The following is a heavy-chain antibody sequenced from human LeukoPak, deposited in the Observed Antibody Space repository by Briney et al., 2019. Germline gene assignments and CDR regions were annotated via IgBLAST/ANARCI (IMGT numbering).Heavy chain of an antibody. D-gene: IGHD3-22*01. CDR2: IYYSGST. V-gene: IGHV4-30-4*01. CDR1: GGSISSGDYY. J-gene: IGHJ4*02. Sequence: SQTLSLNCTVSGGSISSGDYYWSWIRQPPGKGLEWIGYIYYSGSTYYNPSLKSRVTISVDTSKNQFSLKLSSVTAADTAVYYCARDPSGYDSSGPAVEERHYFDYWGQGTLVTVSS. CDR3: ARDPSGYDSSGPAVEERHYFDY.